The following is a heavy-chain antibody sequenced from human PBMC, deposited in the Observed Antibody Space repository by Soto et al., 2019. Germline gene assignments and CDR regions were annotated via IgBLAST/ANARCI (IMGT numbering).Heavy chain of an antibody. CDR1: GFTFTSSA. V-gene: IGHV1-58*01. CDR3: AADFPPYYYDSSGYYSSL. J-gene: IGHJ4*02. Sequence: SVKVSCKASGFTFTSSAVQWVRQARGQRLEWIGWIVVGSGNTNYAQKFQERVTITRDMSTSTAYMELSSLRSEDTAVYYCAADFPPYYYDSSGYYSSLWGQGTLVTVSS. CDR2: IVVGSGNT. D-gene: IGHD3-22*01.